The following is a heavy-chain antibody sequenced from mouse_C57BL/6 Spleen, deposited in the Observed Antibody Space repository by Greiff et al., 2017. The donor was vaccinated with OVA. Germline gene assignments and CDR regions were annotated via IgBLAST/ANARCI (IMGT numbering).Heavy chain of an antibody. CDR1: GYSFTGYY. Sequence: VQLQQSGPELVKPGASVKISCKASGYSFTGYYMNWVKQSPEQSLEWIGEINPSTGGTTYNQKFKAKATLTVDKSSSTAYMQLKSLTSEDSAVYYCARNGGNRFAMDYWGQGTTVTVSS. CDR2: INPSTGGT. J-gene: IGHJ4*01. D-gene: IGHD1-1*02. CDR3: ARNGGNRFAMDY. V-gene: IGHV1-42*01.